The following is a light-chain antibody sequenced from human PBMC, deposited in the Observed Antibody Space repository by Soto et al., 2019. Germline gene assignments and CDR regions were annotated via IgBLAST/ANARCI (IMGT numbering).Light chain of an antibody. CDR1: QSVDRY. J-gene: IGKJ2*01. Sequence: VFTPSPDTVSLSPGATATFSCRASQSVDRYVAWYQQNLGQAPSLLIYDASHRATGFRDRFTGSGSATAFSPTIASLEPEDFAVYYCQKRGKWPSPFGTGTKV. V-gene: IGKV3-11*01. CDR2: DAS. CDR3: QKRGKWPSP.